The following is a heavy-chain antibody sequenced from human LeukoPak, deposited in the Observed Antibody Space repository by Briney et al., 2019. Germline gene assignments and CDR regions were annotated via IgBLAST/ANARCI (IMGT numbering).Heavy chain of an antibody. J-gene: IGHJ6*03. CDR3: ASSETDYYYYYYMDV. Sequence: ASVKVSCKASGYTFTSYGISWVRQAPGQGLEWMGWISAYNGNTNYAQKLQGRVTMTTDTSTSTAYMELRSLRSDDTAVYYCASSETDYYYYYYMDVWGKGTTVTDSS. D-gene: IGHD1-14*01. CDR2: ISAYNGNT. CDR1: GYTFTSYG. V-gene: IGHV1-18*01.